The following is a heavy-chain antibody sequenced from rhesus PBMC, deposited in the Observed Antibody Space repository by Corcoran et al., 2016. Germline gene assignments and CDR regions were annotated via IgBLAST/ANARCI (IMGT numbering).Heavy chain of an antibody. J-gene: IGHJ4*01. CDR3: SRGGYSSGLPFDY. V-gene: IGHV3-16*01. CDR1: GFTFSNYW. D-gene: IGHD6-31*01. CDR2: IKNKADGGTA. Sequence: EVQLVESGGGLVQPGGSLRLSWAASGFTFSNYWMNCVRQAPGKGLDWVGLIKNKADGGTAAYAEFMKGRFNISIDESKNTLCLQMNSLKTEDSTVYYCSRGGYSSGLPFDYWGQGVLVTVSS.